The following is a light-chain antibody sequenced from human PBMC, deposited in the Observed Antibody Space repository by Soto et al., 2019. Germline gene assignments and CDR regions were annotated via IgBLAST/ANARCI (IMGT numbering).Light chain of an antibody. V-gene: IGKV3D-15*01. Sequence: EIVLTQTAFTLSFSPGGRSTLSCRAGHSISSTYLTWYHQRPGQAPRLLIYGASTRATGIPARFSGSGSGTEFTLTISSLQSEDFAVYYCQQYNNWPPIPFGQGTRLEIK. CDR1: HSISSTY. CDR2: GAS. CDR3: QQYNNWPPIP. J-gene: IGKJ5*01.